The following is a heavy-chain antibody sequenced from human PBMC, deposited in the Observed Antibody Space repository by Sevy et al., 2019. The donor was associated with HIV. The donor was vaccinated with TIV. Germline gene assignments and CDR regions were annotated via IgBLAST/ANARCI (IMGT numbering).Heavy chain of an antibody. D-gene: IGHD3-3*01. CDR1: GDTFNTFD. V-gene: IGHV1-8*02. CDR3: ARGGSGDVWNYRYGYYGMDV. Sequence: ASVKVSCKASGDTFNTFDINWVRQAPGQGLEWMGWLSPKRGSTGFAQKFQGRLTMTRDTSINTAYMELSSLTSEDTAVYYCARGGSGDVWNYRYGYYGMDVWGQGTTVTVSS. CDR2: LSPKRGST. J-gene: IGHJ6*02.